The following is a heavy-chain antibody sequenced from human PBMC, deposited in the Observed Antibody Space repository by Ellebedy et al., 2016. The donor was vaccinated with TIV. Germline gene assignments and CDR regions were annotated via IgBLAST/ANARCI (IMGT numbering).Heavy chain of an antibody. CDR3: ARGRNDILTGYWGFDP. Sequence: SETLSLTCTVSGGSISSSSYYWSWIRQPPGKGLEWIGYIYYSGSTNYNPSLKSRVTISVDTSKNQFSLKLSSVTAADTAVYYCARGRNDILTGYWGFDPWGQGTLVTVSS. J-gene: IGHJ5*02. V-gene: IGHV4-61*01. CDR2: IYYSGST. CDR1: GGSISSSSYY. D-gene: IGHD3-9*01.